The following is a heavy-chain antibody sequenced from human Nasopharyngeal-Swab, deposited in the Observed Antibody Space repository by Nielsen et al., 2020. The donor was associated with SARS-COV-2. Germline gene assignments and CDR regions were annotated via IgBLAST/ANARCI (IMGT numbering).Heavy chain of an antibody. CDR1: GFTFSSYW. Sequence: GESLKISCAASGFTFSSYWMSWVRQAPGKGLEWVANIKQDGSEKYYVDSVKGRFTISRDNAKNSLYLQMNSLRAEDTAVHYCARDPGFGYYYDSSGYYDYWGQGTLVTVSS. CDR2: IKQDGSEK. CDR3: ARDPGFGYYYDSSGYYDY. D-gene: IGHD3-22*01. J-gene: IGHJ4*02. V-gene: IGHV3-7*01.